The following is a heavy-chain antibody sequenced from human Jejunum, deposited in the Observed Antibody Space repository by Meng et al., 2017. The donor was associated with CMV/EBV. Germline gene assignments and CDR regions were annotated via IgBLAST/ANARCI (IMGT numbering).Heavy chain of an antibody. Sequence: QVQLQGWGEELLKPSDPLSLTCTLSGGSFSAYTWSWIRQAPGKGLEWIAEIDHLRRTNFNPSLKSRVSISRDTSRDQFSLRLNSVTAADTAVYYCATADEYAIKYWGQGTLVTVSS. CDR2: IDHLRRT. J-gene: IGHJ4*02. CDR3: ATADEYAIKY. V-gene: IGHV4-34*01. CDR1: GGSFSAYT. D-gene: IGHD5-12*01.